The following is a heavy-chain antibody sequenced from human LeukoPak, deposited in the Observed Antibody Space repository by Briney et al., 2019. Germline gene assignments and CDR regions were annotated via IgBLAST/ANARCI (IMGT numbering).Heavy chain of an antibody. CDR1: GFTFSTYA. D-gene: IGHD6-19*01. J-gene: IGHJ4*02. V-gene: IGHV3-23*01. CDR2: ISGNGGST. Sequence: PGGSLRLSCAASGFTFSTYAMSWVRQAPGKGLEWVSIISGNGGSTYYADSVKGRFTISRDNSKSTLYLQMSSLGAEDTAVYYCAKDLGFVAVAGRVRYYFDYWGQGTLVTVSS. CDR3: AKDLGFVAVAGRVRYYFDY.